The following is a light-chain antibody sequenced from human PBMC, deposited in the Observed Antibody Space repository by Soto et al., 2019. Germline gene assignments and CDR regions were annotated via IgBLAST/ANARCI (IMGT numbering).Light chain of an antibody. J-gene: IGLJ2*01. V-gene: IGLV2-14*02. Sequence: QSALTQPASVSGSPGQSITISCTGTSSNVGSYKLVSWYQQHPGKAPKLMIFEVNKRPSGVPDRFSGSKSGTSASLAIIGLRTEDEAHYYCAAWDDSLRGVVFGGGTKVTVL. CDR1: SSNVGSYKL. CDR2: EVN. CDR3: AAWDDSLRGVV.